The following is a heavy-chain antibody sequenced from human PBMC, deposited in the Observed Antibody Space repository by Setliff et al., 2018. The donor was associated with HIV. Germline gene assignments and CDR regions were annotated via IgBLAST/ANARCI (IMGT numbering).Heavy chain of an antibody. CDR2: VKTKSNGYET. Sequence: GGSLRLSCSASGFTLSGSALHWVRQASGKGLEWVGRVKTKSNGYETAYAESVKGRFTISRDDSQNTAYLQMNSLRTEDTAVYFCAVSPDGDCATTECANWFDPWGQGTQVTV. CDR1: GFTLSGSA. J-gene: IGHJ5*02. D-gene: IGHD4-17*01. V-gene: IGHV3-73*01. CDR3: AVSPDGDCATTECANWFDP.